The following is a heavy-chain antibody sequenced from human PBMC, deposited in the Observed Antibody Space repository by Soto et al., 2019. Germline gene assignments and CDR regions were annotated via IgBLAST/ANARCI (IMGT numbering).Heavy chain of an antibody. CDR3: AGRRDGYIFSY. Sequence: ASVKVSCKASGGTFSSYAISWVRQAPGQGLEWMGGIIPIFGTANYAQKFQGRVTITADESTSTAYMELSSLRSEDTAVYYCAGRRDGYIFSYWGQGTLVTVSS. CDR2: IIPIFGTA. V-gene: IGHV1-69*13. CDR1: GGTFSSYA. D-gene: IGHD5-12*01. J-gene: IGHJ4*02.